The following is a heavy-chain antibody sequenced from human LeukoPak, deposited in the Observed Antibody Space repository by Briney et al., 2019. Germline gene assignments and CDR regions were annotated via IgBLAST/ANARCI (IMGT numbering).Heavy chain of an antibody. V-gene: IGHV4-30-4*08. CDR3: ARDRGGYGAQQDY. Sequence: PSQTLSLTCTVSGGSISSGDYYWSWIRQPPGKGLEWIGYIYYSGGTYSNPSLKSRVTMSVDMSKNQFSLKLSSVTAADTAVYYCARDRGGYGAQQDYWGQGTLVTVSS. J-gene: IGHJ4*02. CDR2: IYYSGGT. D-gene: IGHD3-16*01. CDR1: GGSISSGDYY.